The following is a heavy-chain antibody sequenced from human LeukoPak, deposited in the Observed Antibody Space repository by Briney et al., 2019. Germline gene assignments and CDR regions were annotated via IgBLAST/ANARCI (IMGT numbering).Heavy chain of an antibody. J-gene: IGHJ6*03. D-gene: IGHD6-19*01. CDR2: ISESGAST. CDR3: ARAYSSGWYGPYYYYMDV. Sequence: GGSLRLSCSVSAFTFNTFDNFAMNWVRQAPGKGLEWVAAISESGASTYYAASVKGRFTISRDNAKNSLYLQMNSLRAEDTAVYYCARAYSSGWYGPYYYYMDVWGKGTTVTISS. CDR1: AFTFNTFDNFA. V-gene: IGHV3-23*01.